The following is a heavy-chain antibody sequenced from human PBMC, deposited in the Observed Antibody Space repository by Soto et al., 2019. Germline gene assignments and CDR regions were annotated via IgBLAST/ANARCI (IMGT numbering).Heavy chain of an antibody. CDR3: TRLTPPNYYYHYMDV. V-gene: IGHV5-51*01. CDR1: GYSFTRYW. CDR2: IFPGDSET. J-gene: IGHJ6*03. Sequence: GESLKISCKGSGYSFTRYWIGWVRQMPGKGLEWMGIIFPGDSETRYSPSFQGQVTISADKSISTAYLQWSSLKASDTATYYCTRLTPPNYYYHYMDVWGKGTTVTVSS.